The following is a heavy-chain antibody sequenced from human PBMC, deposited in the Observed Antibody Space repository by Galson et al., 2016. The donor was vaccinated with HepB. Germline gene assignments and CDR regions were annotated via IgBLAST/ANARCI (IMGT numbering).Heavy chain of an antibody. D-gene: IGHD1-7*01. CDR1: GYTFTNFY. CDR2: MISRTGDR. Sequence: SVKVSCKASGYTFTNFYINWVRQAPGQGLEWMGWMISRTGDRAYAQEFQGRVIMTRNTSTNTAYIELRSLRPDDTAIYFCARGKELSTDYYGMDVWGQGTTVTVSS. V-gene: IGHV1-8*01. CDR3: ARGKELSTDYYGMDV. J-gene: IGHJ6*02.